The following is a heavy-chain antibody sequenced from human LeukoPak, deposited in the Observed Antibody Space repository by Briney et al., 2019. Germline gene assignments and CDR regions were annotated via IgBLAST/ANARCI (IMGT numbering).Heavy chain of an antibody. Sequence: PGGSLRLSCAASGFTFSSYGMHWVRQAPGKGLEWVVVISYDGSNKYYADSVKGRFTISRDNSKNTLYLQMNSLRAEDTAVYYCAKEVRSSSSWYCPPGYWGQGTLVTVSS. CDR1: GFTFSSYG. V-gene: IGHV3-30*18. J-gene: IGHJ4*02. D-gene: IGHD6-13*01. CDR2: ISYDGSNK. CDR3: AKEVRSSSSWYCPPGY.